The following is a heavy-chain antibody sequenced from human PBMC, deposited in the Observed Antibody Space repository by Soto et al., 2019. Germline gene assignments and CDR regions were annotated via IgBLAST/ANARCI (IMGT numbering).Heavy chain of an antibody. Sequence: LRHSCVASGFTFGSYEMHWVRQAPGKGLEWVSYISSSGSSIYYPDSVKGRFTISRDNAKNSLYLQMNSLRAEDTAGYYCAKEEYYYESSGYPGDYWGQGTLVTVSS. CDR1: GFTFGSYE. CDR3: AKEEYYYESSGYPGDY. D-gene: IGHD3-22*01. V-gene: IGHV3-48*03. J-gene: IGHJ4*02. CDR2: ISSSGSSI.